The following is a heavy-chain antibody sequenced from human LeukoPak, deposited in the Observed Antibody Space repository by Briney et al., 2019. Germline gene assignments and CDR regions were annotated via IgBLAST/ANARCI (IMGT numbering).Heavy chain of an antibody. CDR1: GFTVSSNY. V-gene: IGHV3-66*01. CDR3: ARDMVRGVTDYYGMDV. CDR2: LYSGGST. D-gene: IGHD3-10*01. J-gene: IGHJ6*02. Sequence: HPGGSLRLSCAASGFTVSSNYMSWVRQAPGKGLEWVSVLYSGGSTYYAASVKGRFTISRDNSKNTLYLQMNSLRAEDTAVYYCARDMVRGVTDYYGMDVWGQGTTVTVSS.